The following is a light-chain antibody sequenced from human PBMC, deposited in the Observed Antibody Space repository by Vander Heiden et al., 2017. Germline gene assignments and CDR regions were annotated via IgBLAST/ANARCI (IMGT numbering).Light chain of an antibody. V-gene: IGKV1-33*01. J-gene: IGKJ4*01. CDR1: QDIEYY. CDR3: QQYDNLPPPFT. CDR2: DAS. Sequence: DIQMTQSPSSLSASVGDRVTITCQANQDIEYYLNWYQQKPGKAPKLLIYDASSLEPGVPSRFSGSGSGTDFSLTISSLQPEDVATYYCQQYDNLPPPFTFGGGTKVEI.